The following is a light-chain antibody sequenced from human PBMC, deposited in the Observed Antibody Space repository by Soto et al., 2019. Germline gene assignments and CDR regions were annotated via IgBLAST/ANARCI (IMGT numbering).Light chain of an antibody. CDR1: TSNIGAHYD. J-gene: IGLJ3*02. V-gene: IGLV1-40*01. CDR2: GNS. CDR3: QSYDNSLTVWV. Sequence: QSVLTQPPSVSGAPGQRVTISCTGSTSNIGAHYDVHWYQQLPRTAPKLLIYGNSNRPSGVPDRFSGSKSGASASLAITGLQAEDEADYYCQSYDNSLTVWVFGGGTKLTVL.